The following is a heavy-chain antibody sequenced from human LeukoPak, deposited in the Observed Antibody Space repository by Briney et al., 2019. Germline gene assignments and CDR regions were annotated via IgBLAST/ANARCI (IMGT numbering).Heavy chain of an antibody. Sequence: ASVKVSCKPSGYTFTDYYLHWVRQAPGQGLEWMGWISSYSGNTNYAQKIQGRVTMTTDTSTNTAYMDLRRLRSDDTAVYYCASGGTVSGSNYYYGMDVWGQGTTVTVSS. D-gene: IGHD3-10*01. CDR1: GYTFTDYY. CDR3: ASGGTVSGSNYYYGMDV. J-gene: IGHJ6*02. V-gene: IGHV1-18*04. CDR2: ISSYSGNT.